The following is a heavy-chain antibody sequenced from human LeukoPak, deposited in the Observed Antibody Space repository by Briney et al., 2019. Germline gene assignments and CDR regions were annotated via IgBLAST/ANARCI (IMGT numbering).Heavy chain of an antibody. V-gene: IGHV4-59*01. J-gene: IGHJ4*02. D-gene: IGHD6-13*01. CDR2: IYDSGST. Sequence: PSETLSLTCTVSGGSISSYYWSWIRQPPGKGLEWIGYIYDSGSTNYNPSLKSRVTISVDTSKNQFSLRLSSVTAADTAVYYCARDLSSWPYYFDYWGQGTLVTVSS. CDR3: ARDLSSWPYYFDY. CDR1: GGSISSYY.